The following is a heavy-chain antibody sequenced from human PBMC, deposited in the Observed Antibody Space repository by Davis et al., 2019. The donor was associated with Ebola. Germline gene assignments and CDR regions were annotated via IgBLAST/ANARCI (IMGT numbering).Heavy chain of an antibody. D-gene: IGHD2-8*02. CDR1: LYSFTSYW. Sequence: SRLGSLYSFTSYWIIWVRQMPGKGLEWMGLNYTCDSYTRYSPSFRGQVTIAANKSISTANLQWRSLKASDSGMYYWASFRRTITGMDDGFDIWGEGTMVTVSS. J-gene: IGHJ3*02. V-gene: IGHV5-51*01. CDR2: NYTCDSYT. CDR3: ASFRRTITGMDDGFDI.